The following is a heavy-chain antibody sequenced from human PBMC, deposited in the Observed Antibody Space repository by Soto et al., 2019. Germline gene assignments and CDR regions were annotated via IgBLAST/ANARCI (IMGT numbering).Heavy chain of an antibody. D-gene: IGHD2-2*01. V-gene: IGHV3-9*01. CDR2: ISWNSGSI. J-gene: IGHJ3*02. CDR3: AKDIEYQLLFPFDI. CDR1: GFTFDDYA. Sequence: SLRLSCAASGFTFDDYAMHWVRQAPGKGLEWVSGISWNSGSIGYADSVKGRFTISRDNAKNSLYLQMNSLRAEDTALYYCAKDIEYQLLFPFDIWGQGTMVTVSS.